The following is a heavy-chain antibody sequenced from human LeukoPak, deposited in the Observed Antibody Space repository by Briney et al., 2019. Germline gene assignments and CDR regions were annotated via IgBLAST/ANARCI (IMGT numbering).Heavy chain of an antibody. D-gene: IGHD2-15*01. CDR2: INPILGIA. J-gene: IGHJ5*02. Sequence: ASVKVSCKASGGTFSSYAISWLRQAPGQGLEWMGRINPILGIANYAQKFQGRVTITADKSTSTAYMELSSLRSEDTAVYYCAREEENRLLLPWGQGTLVTVSS. CDR1: GGTFSSYA. CDR3: AREEENRLLLP. V-gene: IGHV1-69*04.